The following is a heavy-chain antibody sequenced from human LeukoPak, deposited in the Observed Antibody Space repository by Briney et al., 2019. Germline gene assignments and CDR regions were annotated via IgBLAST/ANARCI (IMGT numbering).Heavy chain of an antibody. CDR3: ASHGDYAEY. CDR1: VHSISIYY. V-gene: IGHV4-59*01. J-gene: IGHJ4*02. Sequence: SETLSLPCTLSVHSISIYYWICIRHPPGKGLEWIGYIYYSGSTNHNPSLKRRVTISVVTSKNQFSLKMSSVTAADTAVYYCASHGDYAEYWGQGTLVTVSS. D-gene: IGHD4-17*01. CDR2: IYYSGST.